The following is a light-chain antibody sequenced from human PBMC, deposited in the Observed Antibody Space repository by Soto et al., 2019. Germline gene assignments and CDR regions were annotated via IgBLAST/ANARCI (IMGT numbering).Light chain of an antibody. Sequence: EIVLKQSPGTVSLSPGERATLSCRASQSVSSSYLAWYQQKPGQAPRLLIYGASSRATGIPDRFSGSGSGTDFTLTISRLEPEDFAVYYCQQYGSLPTFGHGTKVHIK. J-gene: IGKJ1*01. V-gene: IGKV3-20*01. CDR2: GAS. CDR1: QSVSSSY. CDR3: QQYGSLPT.